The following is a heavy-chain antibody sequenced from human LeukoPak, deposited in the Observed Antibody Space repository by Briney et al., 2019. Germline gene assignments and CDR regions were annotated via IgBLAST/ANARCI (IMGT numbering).Heavy chain of an antibody. CDR2: MSPNSGNT. CDR3: ARTPPDTTGYYS. CDR1: GYTFTSYD. D-gene: IGHD3-22*01. V-gene: IGHV1-8*01. J-gene: IGHJ4*02. Sequence: ASVKVSCKASGYTFTSYDINWVRQATGQGLEWMGWMSPNSGNTGYAQKFQGRVTMTRSTSISTAYMELGSLESEDTAVYYCARTPPDTTGYYSWGQGTLVTVSS.